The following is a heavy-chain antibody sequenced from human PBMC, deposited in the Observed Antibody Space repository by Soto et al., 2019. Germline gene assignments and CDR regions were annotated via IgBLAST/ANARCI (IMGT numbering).Heavy chain of an antibody. CDR2: ISYDGSNK. J-gene: IGHJ4*02. CDR1: GFTFSSYG. CDR3: AKMPYCTNGVCYSHFDY. D-gene: IGHD2-8*01. V-gene: IGHV3-30*18. Sequence: GGSLRLSCAASGFTFSSYGMHWVRQAPGKGLEWVAVISYDGSNKYYADSVKGRFTISRDNSKNTLYLQMNSLRAEDTAVYYCAKMPYCTNGVCYSHFDYWGQGTLVTVSS.